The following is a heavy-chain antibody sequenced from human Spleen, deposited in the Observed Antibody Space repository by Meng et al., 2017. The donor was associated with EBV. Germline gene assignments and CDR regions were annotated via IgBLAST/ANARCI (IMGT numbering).Heavy chain of an antibody. D-gene: IGHD6-13*01. CDR3: SRVVPASGTSMVDF. CDR1: GYTFTDYY. CDR2: INPNSGGT. V-gene: IGHV1-2*06. Sequence: QVQLVQSGTEVKKPGASVKVSCKASGYTFTDYYIHWLRQAPGQGPEWMGRINPNSGGTRYAQRFHGRVTMTRDTSISTAYMEMSSLTYDDTAIYFCSRVVPASGTSMVDFWGQGPRGTVYS. J-gene: IGHJ4*02.